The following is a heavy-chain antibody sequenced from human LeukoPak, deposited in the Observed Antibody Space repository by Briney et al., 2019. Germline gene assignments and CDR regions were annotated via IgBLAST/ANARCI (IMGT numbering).Heavy chain of an antibody. CDR2: INHSGST. CDR3: ARDLKSGSYYDFWSGPVDY. V-gene: IGHV4-34*01. J-gene: IGHJ4*02. D-gene: IGHD3-3*01. Sequence: PSETLSLTCAVYGGSFSGYYWSWIRQPPGKGLEWIGEINHSGSTNYNPSLKSRVTISVDTSKNQFSLKLSSVTAADTAVYYCARDLKSGSYYDFWSGPVDYWGQGTLVTVSS. CDR1: GGSFSGYY.